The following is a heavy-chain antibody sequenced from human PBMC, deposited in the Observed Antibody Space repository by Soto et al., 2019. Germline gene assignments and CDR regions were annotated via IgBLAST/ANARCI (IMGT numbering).Heavy chain of an antibody. V-gene: IGHV1-3*01. Sequence: ASVKVSCKASGYTFPSYAMHWVRQAPRQRLEWMGWINAGNGNTKYSQKFQGRVTITRDTSASTAYMELSSLRSEDTAVYYCASLYCSGGSCYAPDAFDIWGQGTMVTVS. CDR2: INAGNGNT. D-gene: IGHD2-15*01. CDR3: ASLYCSGGSCYAPDAFDI. CDR1: GYTFPSYA. J-gene: IGHJ3*02.